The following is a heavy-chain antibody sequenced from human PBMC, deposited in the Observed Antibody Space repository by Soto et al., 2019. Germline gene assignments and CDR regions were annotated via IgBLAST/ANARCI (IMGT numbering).Heavy chain of an antibody. CDR3: TRYYYGSGSSNWFDP. Sequence: QVQLQESGPGLVKPSQTLSLTCTVSGGSINSGGYYWSWIRQRPGKGLEWIGYIYYSGNTYYDPSLKSRVTISVDTSKDQFSLKLNSVTAADTAVYYCTRYYYGSGSSNWFDPWGQGTLVTVSS. CDR2: IYYSGNT. CDR1: GGSINSGGYY. J-gene: IGHJ5*02. V-gene: IGHV4-31*03. D-gene: IGHD3-10*01.